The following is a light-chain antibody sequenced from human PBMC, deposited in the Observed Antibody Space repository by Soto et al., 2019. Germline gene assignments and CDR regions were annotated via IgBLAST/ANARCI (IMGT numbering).Light chain of an antibody. Sequence: QSVLTQPPSVSGSPGQSVTISCTGTSSDVGGHNYVSWYQQHPGKAPKLMISSVSKRPSGVPDRFSGSKSGNTASLTISGLQAEDEADYYCCSYAGSYTYVFGTGTKLTVL. CDR2: SVS. CDR3: CSYAGSYTYV. V-gene: IGLV2-11*01. CDR1: SSDVGGHNY. J-gene: IGLJ1*01.